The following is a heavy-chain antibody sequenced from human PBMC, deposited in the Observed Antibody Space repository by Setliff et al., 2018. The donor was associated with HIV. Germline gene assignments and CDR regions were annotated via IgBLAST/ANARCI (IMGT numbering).Heavy chain of an antibody. CDR3: ARDRYSGSSTDY. D-gene: IGHD1-26*01. J-gene: IGHJ4*02. CDR2: IGTAGDT. CDR1: GFTFSRYD. Sequence: GGSLRLSCAASGFTFSRYDMHWVRQGTGKGLECVSVIGTAGDTYYSASVKGRFTICRENAKSSFYLQMNSLRAVDTAVYYCARDRYSGSSTDYWGQGTQVTVSS. V-gene: IGHV3-13*01.